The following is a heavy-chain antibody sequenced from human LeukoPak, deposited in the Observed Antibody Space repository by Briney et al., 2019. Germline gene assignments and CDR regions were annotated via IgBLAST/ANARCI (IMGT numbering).Heavy chain of an antibody. CDR3: AKGYDFWSGYLDY. J-gene: IGHJ4*02. CDR2: ISWNSGSI. Sequence: TGGSLRLSCAASGFTFDDYAMHWVRQAPGKGLEWVSGISWNSGSIGYADSVKGRFTISRDNAKNSLYLQMNSLRAEDTALYYCAKGYDFWSGYLDYWGQGTLVTVSS. V-gene: IGHV3-9*01. CDR1: GFTFDDYA. D-gene: IGHD3-3*01.